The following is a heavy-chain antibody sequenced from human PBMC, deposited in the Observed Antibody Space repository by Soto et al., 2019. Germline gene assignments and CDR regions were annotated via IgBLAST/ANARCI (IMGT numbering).Heavy chain of an antibody. CDR3: ARGWGYDSNDYYYAY. Sequence: QVQLVQSGAEVRKPVSSVKVSCKASGGTFSRHAISWVRQAPGQGLEWMGGIIPIFGTANHAQKFQGRVTIIADESTSTVYMELSSLRSEATALYYCARGWGYDSNDYYYAYWGQGTLVIVST. J-gene: IGHJ4*02. V-gene: IGHV1-69*01. CDR2: IIPIFGTA. D-gene: IGHD3-22*01. CDR1: GGTFSRHA.